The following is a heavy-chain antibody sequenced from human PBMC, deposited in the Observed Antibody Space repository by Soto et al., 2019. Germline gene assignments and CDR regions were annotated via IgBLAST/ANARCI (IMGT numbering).Heavy chain of an antibody. CDR3: VSWVSAHFDY. Sequence: LRLSCAASGFTFDSPYSHGMSWVRQSPGKGPEWVSTISSNGANRHYAESVKGRFTISKDASRNTVHLHMNSLRAEDTATYFCVSWVSAHFDYWGHGTPVTVSS. J-gene: IGHJ4*01. CDR1: GFTFDSPYSHG. CDR2: ISSNGANR. D-gene: IGHD2-8*01. V-gene: IGHV3-23*01.